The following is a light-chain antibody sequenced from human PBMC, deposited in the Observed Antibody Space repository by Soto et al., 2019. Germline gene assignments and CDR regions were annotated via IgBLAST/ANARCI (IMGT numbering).Light chain of an antibody. CDR1: QSISTY. J-gene: IGKJ1*01. CDR3: QQYNSYWT. CDR2: AAS. Sequence: DIQMTQSPSSLSASVGERVTIXSRASQSISTYLNWYQQKPGKAPKLLIYAASNLQSGVPSRFSGSGSGTEFTLTISSLQPDDFATYYCQQYNSYWTFGQGTKVDIK. V-gene: IGKV1-39*01.